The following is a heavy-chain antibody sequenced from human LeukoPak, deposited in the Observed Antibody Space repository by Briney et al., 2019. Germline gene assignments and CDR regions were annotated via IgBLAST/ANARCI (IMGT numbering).Heavy chain of an antibody. CDR3: ARVRQGGYGPFDY. J-gene: IGHJ4*02. Sequence: SETLSLTCAVYGGSFSGYYWSWIRQPPGKGLEWIGEINHSGSTNYNPSLKSRVTISVDTSKNQFSLKLSSVTAADTAVYYCARVRQGGYGPFDYWGQGTLVTVSS. D-gene: IGHD5-12*01. CDR2: INHSGST. CDR1: GGSFSGYY. V-gene: IGHV4-34*01.